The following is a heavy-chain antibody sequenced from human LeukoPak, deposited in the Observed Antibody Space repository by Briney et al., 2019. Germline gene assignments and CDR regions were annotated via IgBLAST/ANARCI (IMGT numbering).Heavy chain of an antibody. J-gene: IGHJ4*02. CDR1: GFTFSNYW. D-gene: IGHD1-26*01. CDR2: IKQDGSDI. Sequence: QPGGSLRLSCAASGFTFSNYWMSWVRQAPGKGLEWVANIKQDGSDIYYVDSVKGRFTISRDNAKNSLYLQMNSLRAEDTAVYYCTRSGTYVLDCWGQGTLVTVSS. V-gene: IGHV3-7*01. CDR3: TRSGTYVLDC.